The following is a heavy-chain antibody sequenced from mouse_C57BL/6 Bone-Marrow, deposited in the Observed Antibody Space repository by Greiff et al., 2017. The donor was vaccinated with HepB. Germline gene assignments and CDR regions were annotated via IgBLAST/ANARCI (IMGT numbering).Heavy chain of an antibody. Sequence: QVQLQQPGAELVKPGASVKLSCKASGYTFTSYWMHWVKQRPGQGLEWIGMIHPNSGSTNYNEKFKSKATLTVEKSSSTAYMQLSSLTSEDSAVYYCARLGITTVVALRYFDVWGTGTTVTVSS. V-gene: IGHV1-64*01. CDR2: IHPNSGST. J-gene: IGHJ1*03. CDR1: GYTFTSYW. D-gene: IGHD1-1*01. CDR3: ARLGITTVVALRYFDV.